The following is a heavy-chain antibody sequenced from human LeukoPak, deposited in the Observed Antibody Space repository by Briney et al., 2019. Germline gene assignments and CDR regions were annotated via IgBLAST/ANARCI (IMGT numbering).Heavy chain of an antibody. Sequence: GGSLRLSCAASGFSFSGSALHWVRQASGKGLEWVGRIRSKGNTYATAYAASLKGRFTISRDDSKNTAYLQMNSLKTEDTAVYYCTRTLEDDSSAYYKLDYWGQGTLVTVSS. J-gene: IGHJ4*02. CDR1: GFSFSGSA. D-gene: IGHD3-22*01. CDR3: TRTLEDDSSAYYKLDY. V-gene: IGHV3-73*01. CDR2: IRSKGNTYAT.